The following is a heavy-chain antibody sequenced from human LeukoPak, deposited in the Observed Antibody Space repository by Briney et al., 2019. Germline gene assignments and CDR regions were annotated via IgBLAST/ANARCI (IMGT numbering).Heavy chain of an antibody. J-gene: IGHJ3*02. Sequence: PGGSLRLSCSASGFTFNSCPVHWVSQAPGKGLEYVSGISRNGGSTYYADSVKGRFTISRDNSKNTLYLQMSSLRAEDTAVYYCVKESGFMVAPNSAFDIWGQGTMVTVSS. CDR2: ISRNGGST. V-gene: IGHV3-64D*06. CDR3: VKESGFMVAPNSAFDI. D-gene: IGHD4/OR15-4a*01. CDR1: GFTFNSCP.